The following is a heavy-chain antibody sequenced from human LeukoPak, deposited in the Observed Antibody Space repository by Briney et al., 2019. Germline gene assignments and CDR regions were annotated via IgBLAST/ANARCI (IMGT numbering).Heavy chain of an antibody. CDR1: GYTFTNYY. CDR3: ARGGVGATTYVWFDP. V-gene: IGHV1-46*01. Sequence: EASMKVSCKASGYTFTNYYIHWVRQAPGQGLECMGIINPSGGSTSYAQKFQGRVTMTRDMSTSTVYMELSSLRSEDTAVYYCARGGVGATTYVWFDPWGQGTLVTVSS. D-gene: IGHD1-26*01. CDR2: INPSGGST. J-gene: IGHJ5*02.